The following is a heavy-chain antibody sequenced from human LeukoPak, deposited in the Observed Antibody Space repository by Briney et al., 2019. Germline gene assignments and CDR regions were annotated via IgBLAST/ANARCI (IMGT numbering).Heavy chain of an antibody. CDR2: INPNSGGT. V-gene: IGHV1-2*02. J-gene: IGHJ4*02. Sequence: ASVKVSCKASGYTFTGYYMHWVRQAPGQGLEWMGWINPNSGGTNYAQKFQGRVTMTRNTSISTAYMELSRLRSDDTAVYYCARFAPLYCSSTSCYLDYWGQGTLVTVSS. CDR1: GYTFTGYY. D-gene: IGHD2-2*01. CDR3: ARFAPLYCSSTSCYLDY.